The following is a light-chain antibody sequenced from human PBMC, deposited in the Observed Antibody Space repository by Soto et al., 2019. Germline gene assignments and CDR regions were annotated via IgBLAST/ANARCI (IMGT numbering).Light chain of an antibody. Sequence: QSALTQPASVSGSPGQSIAISCTGTSSDVGGYNYVSWYQQLPGKAPKLLIYEVTNRPSGVSHRFSGSKSGNTASLTISGLQAEDEADYYCSSYTSASSPFVFGTGTKVTVL. V-gene: IGLV2-14*01. CDR1: SSDVGGYNY. CDR2: EVT. CDR3: SSYTSASSPFV. J-gene: IGLJ1*01.